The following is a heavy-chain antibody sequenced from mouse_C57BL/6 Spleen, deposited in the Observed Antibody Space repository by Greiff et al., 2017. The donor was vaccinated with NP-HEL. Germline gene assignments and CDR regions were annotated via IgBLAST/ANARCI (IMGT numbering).Heavy chain of an antibody. D-gene: IGHD2-4*01. CDR1: GYTFTSYW. CDR2: IYPSDSET. V-gene: IGHV1-61*01. CDR3: ARTYYDYAWFAY. J-gene: IGHJ3*01. Sequence: VQLQQPGAELVRPGSSVKLSCKASGYTFTSYWMDWVKQRPGQGLEWIGNIYPSDSETHYNQKFKDKATLTVDKSSSTAYMQLSSLTSEDSAVYYCARTYYDYAWFAYWGQGTLVTVSA.